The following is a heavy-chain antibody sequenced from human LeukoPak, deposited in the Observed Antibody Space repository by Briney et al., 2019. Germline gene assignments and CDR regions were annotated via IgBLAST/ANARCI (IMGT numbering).Heavy chain of an antibody. CDR2: IIPIFATT. J-gene: IGHJ3*02. D-gene: IGHD2-2*01. CDR3: ARAQDIVVVPAAVGVDAFDI. CDR1: GGTFSSYA. V-gene: IGHV1-69*05. Sequence: ASVKVSCKASGGTFSSYAISWVRQAPGQGLEWMGGIIPIFATTNYAQKFQGRVTITTDESSNTAHMELSSLRSEDTAMYYCARAQDIVVVPAAVGVDAFDIWGQGTMVIVSS.